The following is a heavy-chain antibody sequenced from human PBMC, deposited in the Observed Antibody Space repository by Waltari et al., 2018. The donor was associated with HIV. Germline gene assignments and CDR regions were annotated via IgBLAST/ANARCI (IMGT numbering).Heavy chain of an antibody. V-gene: IGHV1-2*02. CDR3: ARVPQGRLGELSTYYFDY. Sequence: QVKLVPAGAVVKKHGASVKDSCKTSGYTFSDNYIHWMRQAPGQGPEWMVLNNPNIGGTNYAQRFQDRVTLTRDTHISTVFMDLSRLASDDTAVYYCARVPQGRLGELSTYYFDYWGQGSLVIVSS. CDR2: NNPNIGGT. CDR1: GYTFSDNY. J-gene: IGHJ4*02. D-gene: IGHD3-16*01.